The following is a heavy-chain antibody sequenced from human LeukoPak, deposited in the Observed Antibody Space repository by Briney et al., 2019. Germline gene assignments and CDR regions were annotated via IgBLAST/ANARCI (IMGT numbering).Heavy chain of an antibody. Sequence: ASVKVSCKASGYTFTSYAMHWVRQAPGQRLEWMGWINAGNGNTKYSQKFQGRVTITRDTSASTAYMELSSLRSEDTAVYYCARDRHYYGSGSYYNLDYWGQGTLVTVSS. V-gene: IGHV1-3*01. J-gene: IGHJ4*02. D-gene: IGHD3-10*01. CDR2: INAGNGNT. CDR1: GYTFTSYA. CDR3: ARDRHYYGSGSYYNLDY.